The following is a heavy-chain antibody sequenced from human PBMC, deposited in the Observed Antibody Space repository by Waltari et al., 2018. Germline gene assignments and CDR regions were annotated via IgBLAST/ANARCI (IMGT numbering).Heavy chain of an antibody. CDR2: INPNSGGA. CDR3: AREDHDRRGLDP. J-gene: IGHJ5*02. CDR1: GYTFIAYH. Sequence: QVQLVQSGTEVKKSGASVKVSCKASGYTFIAYHLNWVRQAPGQGLQWVGWINPNSGGAKYEPKFQGRVTMTRDTSISTAYLELSTLTSDYTAVYYCAREDHDRRGLDPWGQGTLVTVSS. D-gene: IGHD3-22*01. V-gene: IGHV1-2*02.